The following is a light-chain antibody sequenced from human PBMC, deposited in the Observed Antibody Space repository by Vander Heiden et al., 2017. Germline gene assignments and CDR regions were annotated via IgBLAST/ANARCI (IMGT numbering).Light chain of an antibody. J-gene: IGKJ4*01. CDR1: QGISTW. CDR2: TAS. V-gene: IGKV1-12*01. CDR3: QQADSFPLT. Sequence: DNQMTQSPSSVSASVGDRVTITCRASQGISTWLAWYQQKPGKAPKLLIYTASTLQSGVPSRFSGSGFGTVFTLTISSLQPEDFATYFCQQADSFPLTFGGGTKVEIK.